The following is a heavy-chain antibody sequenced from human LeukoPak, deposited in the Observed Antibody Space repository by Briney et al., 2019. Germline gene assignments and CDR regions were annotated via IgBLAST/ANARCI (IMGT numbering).Heavy chain of an antibody. CDR1: GFTFSSCE. V-gene: IGHV3-48*03. CDR3: ASDSSGWYVSPHFDY. Sequence: GGSLRLSCAASGFTFSSCEMNWVRQAPGKGLEWVSYISSSGSTIYYADSVKGRFTISRDNAKNSLYLQMNSLRAEDTAVYYCASDSSGWYVSPHFDYWGQGTLVTVSS. CDR2: ISSSGSTI. D-gene: IGHD6-19*01. J-gene: IGHJ4*02.